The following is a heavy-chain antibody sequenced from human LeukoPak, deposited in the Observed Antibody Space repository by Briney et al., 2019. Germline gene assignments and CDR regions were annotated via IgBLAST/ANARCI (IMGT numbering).Heavy chain of an antibody. CDR3: AKASGDYPGPHRALDI. J-gene: IGHJ3*02. Sequence: GGSLRLSCSASGFTFNNYAMLWVRQAPGKGLEWVSGLSGSGGITNYANSVKGRFSISRDNSKNTMSLQMNSLGLEDTALYFCAKASGDYPGPHRALDIWGQGTQVTVS. D-gene: IGHD4-11*01. CDR1: GFTFNNYA. CDR2: LSGSGGIT. V-gene: IGHV3-23*01.